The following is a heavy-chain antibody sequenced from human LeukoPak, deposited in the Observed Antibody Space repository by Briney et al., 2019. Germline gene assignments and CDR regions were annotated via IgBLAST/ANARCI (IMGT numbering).Heavy chain of an antibody. CDR1: GFTFSSYA. D-gene: IGHD6-13*01. J-gene: IGHJ4*02. Sequence: GGSLRLSCAASGFTFSSYAMSWVRQAPGKGLECVSAISGSGGSTYYADSVKGRFTISRDNSKNTPYLQMNSLRAEDTAVYYCASPIAAAGYYFDYWGQGTLVTVSS. CDR3: ASPIAAAGYYFDY. CDR2: ISGSGGST. V-gene: IGHV3-23*01.